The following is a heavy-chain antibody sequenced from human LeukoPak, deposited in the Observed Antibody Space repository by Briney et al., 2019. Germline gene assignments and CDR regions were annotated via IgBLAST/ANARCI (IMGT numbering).Heavy chain of an antibody. CDR1: GGSISSSRYY. CDR3: ARNIAAAGPGY. CDR2: IYYGGST. D-gene: IGHD6-13*01. J-gene: IGHJ4*02. Sequence: SETLSLTCTVSGGSISSSRYYWDWIRQPPGKGLEWIGNIYYGGSTDYNPSLKSRVTISVDTSKNQFSLKLSSVTAADTAVYYCARNIAAAGPGYWGQGTLVTVSS. V-gene: IGHV4-39*07.